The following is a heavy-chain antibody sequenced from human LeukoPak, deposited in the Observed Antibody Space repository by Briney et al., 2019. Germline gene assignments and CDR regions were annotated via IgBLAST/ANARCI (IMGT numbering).Heavy chain of an antibody. V-gene: IGHV4-59*08. Sequence: PSETLSLTCTVSGGSISSYYWSWIRQPPWKGLEWIGYIYYSGSTNYNPSLKSRVTISVDTSKNQFSLKLSSVTAADTAVYYCARHADFYYYYGMDVWGQGTTVTVSS. CDR2: IYYSGST. J-gene: IGHJ6*02. CDR3: ARHADFYYYYGMDV. CDR1: GGSISSYY.